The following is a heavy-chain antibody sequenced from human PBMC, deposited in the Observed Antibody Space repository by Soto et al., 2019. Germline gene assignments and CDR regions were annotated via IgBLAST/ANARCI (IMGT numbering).Heavy chain of an antibody. CDR2: IYYSGST. D-gene: IGHD4-17*01. J-gene: IGHJ3*02. CDR1: GGSISSGGYY. CDR3: ARDGDYGDYFDAFDI. V-gene: IGHV4-31*03. Sequence: QVQLQESGPGLVKPSQTLSLTCTVSGGSISSGGYYWSWIRQHPGKGLEWIGYIYYSGSTYYNPSLKSRVTISVDTSKNLFSLKLSSLTAADTAVYYCARDGDYGDYFDAFDIWGQGTMVTVSS.